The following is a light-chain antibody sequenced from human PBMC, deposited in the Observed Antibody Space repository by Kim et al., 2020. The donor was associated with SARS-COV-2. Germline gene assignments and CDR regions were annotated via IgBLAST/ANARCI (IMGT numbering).Light chain of an antibody. J-gene: IGLJ3*02. Sequence: ASVKLTCSLSSIHNTYAIAWHQQQPEKGPRYLLKVNSDGSHTNGDGIPDRFSGFSSGAARYLTISSLQSEDEADYYCQTWASGYWVFGGGTKLTVL. V-gene: IGLV4-69*01. CDR2: VNSDGSH. CDR1: SIHNTYA. CDR3: QTWASGYWV.